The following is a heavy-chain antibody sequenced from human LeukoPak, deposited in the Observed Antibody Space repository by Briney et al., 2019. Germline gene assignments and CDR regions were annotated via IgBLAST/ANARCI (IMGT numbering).Heavy chain of an antibody. CDR2: INPGGGST. V-gene: IGHV1-46*01. CDR3: ARESGSMVRGDKDFDY. CDR1: GYTFTSYY. J-gene: IGHJ4*02. Sequence: ASVKVSCKASGYTFTSYYMHWVRQAPGQGLEWMGIINPGGGSTSYAQKFQGRVTMTRDTSTSTVYMELSSLRSEDTAVYYCARESGSMVRGDKDFDYWGQGTLVTVSS. D-gene: IGHD3-10*01.